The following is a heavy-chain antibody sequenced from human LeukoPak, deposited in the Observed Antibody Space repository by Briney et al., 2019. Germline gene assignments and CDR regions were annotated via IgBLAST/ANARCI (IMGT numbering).Heavy chain of an antibody. CDR3: ARVHDSSGYYYGRGPFDI. D-gene: IGHD3-22*01. CDR1: GGTISSGGYY. CDR2: IYYSGST. V-gene: IGHV4-31*03. J-gene: IGHJ3*02. Sequence: SQTLSLTCTVSGGTISSGGYYWSWIRQHPGKGLELIGYIYYSGSTYYNPSLNSRVTISVDTSKNQFSLKLSSVTAAATAVYYCARVHDSSGYYYGRGPFDIWGQGTMVTVSS.